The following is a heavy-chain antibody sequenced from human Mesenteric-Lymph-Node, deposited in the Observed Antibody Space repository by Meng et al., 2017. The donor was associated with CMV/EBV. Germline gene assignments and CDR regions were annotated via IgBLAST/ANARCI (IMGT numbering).Heavy chain of an antibody. CDR2: ISAYNGNT. CDR3: AREAYLRATTEHWFDP. CDR1: GYTFTSYG. Sequence: ASVKVSCKASGYTFTSYGISWVRQAPGQGLEWMGWISAYNGNTNYAQKFQGRVSMAWNTSINTAYMELSSLRYEDTAIYYCAREAYLRATTEHWFDPWGQGTLVTVSS. V-gene: IGHV1-18*01. D-gene: IGHD2-21*01. J-gene: IGHJ5*02.